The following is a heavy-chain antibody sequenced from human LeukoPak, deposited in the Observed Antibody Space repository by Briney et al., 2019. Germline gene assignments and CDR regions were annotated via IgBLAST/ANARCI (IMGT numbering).Heavy chain of an antibody. CDR3: ASLGPFADTDAPVDY. D-gene: IGHD5-18*01. J-gene: IGHJ4*02. Sequence: SVTVSCKASGGTFSSYAISWVRQAPGQGLEWMGGIIPIFGTANYAQKFQGRVTITADESTSTAYMELSSLRSEDTAVYYCASLGPFADTDAPVDYWGQGTLVTVSS. CDR1: GGTFSSYA. V-gene: IGHV1-69*13. CDR2: IIPIFGTA.